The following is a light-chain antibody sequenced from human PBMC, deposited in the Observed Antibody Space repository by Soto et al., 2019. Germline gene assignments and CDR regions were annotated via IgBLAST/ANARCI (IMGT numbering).Light chain of an antibody. CDR1: QSISTY. V-gene: IGKV1-39*01. Sequence: DIQMTQSPSSLPASVGDRVTLTCRASQSISTYLNWYQQKPGKAPKLLIYAAPSLQSGVPSRLSGSGSGTDFTLTISSLHPEDFATYCCQLSYTIPYPFGQGPKLEIK. CDR2: AAP. CDR3: QLSYTIPYP. J-gene: IGKJ2*01.